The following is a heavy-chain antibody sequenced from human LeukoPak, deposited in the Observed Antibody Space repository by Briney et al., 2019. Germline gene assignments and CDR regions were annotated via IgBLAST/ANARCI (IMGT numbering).Heavy chain of an antibody. V-gene: IGHV3-30*18. Sequence: PGRSLRLSCAASGFTFSSYGMHWVRQSPGKGLEWVAVISYDGSNKYYADSVKGRFTISRDNSKNTLYLQMNSLRAEDTAVYYCAKDYNYYDSSGYYFDYWGQGTLVTVSS. CDR3: AKDYNYYDSSGYYFDY. J-gene: IGHJ4*02. D-gene: IGHD3-22*01. CDR1: GFTFSSYG. CDR2: ISYDGSNK.